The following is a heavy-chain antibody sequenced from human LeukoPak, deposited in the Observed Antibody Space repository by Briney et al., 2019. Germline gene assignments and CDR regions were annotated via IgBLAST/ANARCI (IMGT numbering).Heavy chain of an antibody. CDR3: AKNPQPPITMIVVVPYYYYYMDV. D-gene: IGHD3-22*01. Sequence: AGGSLRLSCAASGFTFSSYAMSWVRQAPGKGLEWVSAISGSGGSTYYADSVKGRFTISRDNSKNTLYLQMNSLRAEDTAVYYCAKNPQPPITMIVVVPYYYYYMDVWGKGTTVTVSS. V-gene: IGHV3-23*01. CDR2: ISGSGGST. CDR1: GFTFSSYA. J-gene: IGHJ6*03.